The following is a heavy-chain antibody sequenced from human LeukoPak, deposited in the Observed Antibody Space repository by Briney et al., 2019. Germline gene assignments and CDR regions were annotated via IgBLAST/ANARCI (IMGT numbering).Heavy chain of an antibody. CDR3: ARVPAGSYFYTFYY. CDR1: GFTFSSYW. J-gene: IGHJ4*02. CDR2: IKQDGSEK. D-gene: IGHD1-26*01. V-gene: IGHV3-7*01. Sequence: PGGSLRLSCAASGFTFSSYWMSWVRQAPGKGLEWVANIKQDGSEKYYVDSVKGRFTISRDNAKNSLYLQMNSLRAEDTAVYYCARVPAGSYFYTFYYWGQGTLVTVSS.